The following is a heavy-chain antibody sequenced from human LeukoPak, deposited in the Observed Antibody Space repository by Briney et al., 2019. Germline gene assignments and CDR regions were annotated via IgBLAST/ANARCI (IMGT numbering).Heavy chain of an antibody. CDR2: ISYDGSNK. Sequence: PGGSLRLSCAASGFTFSSYAMHWVRQAPGKGLEWVAVISYDGSNKYYADSVKGRFTISRDNSKNTLYLQMNSLRAEDTAVYYCAKAGGQQPPFDYWGQGTLVTVSS. CDR3: AKAGGQQPPFDY. J-gene: IGHJ4*02. D-gene: IGHD6-13*01. V-gene: IGHV3-30*04. CDR1: GFTFSSYA.